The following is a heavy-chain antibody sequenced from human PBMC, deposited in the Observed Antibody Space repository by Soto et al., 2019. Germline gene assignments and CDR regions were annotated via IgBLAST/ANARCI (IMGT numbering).Heavy chain of an antibody. CDR1: GFTFSDHY. Sequence: PGGSLRLSCVASGFTFSDHYMTWIRQAPGKGLEWLSYISTSSSYTNYADSVKGRFTISRDNAMNSLYLQMNSLRAEDTAVYYCAIVITMVRGVNCFDPLRHATLVTV. CDR3: AIVITMVRGVNCFDP. V-gene: IGHV3-11*06. J-gene: IGHJ5*02. CDR2: ISTSSSYT. D-gene: IGHD3-10*01.